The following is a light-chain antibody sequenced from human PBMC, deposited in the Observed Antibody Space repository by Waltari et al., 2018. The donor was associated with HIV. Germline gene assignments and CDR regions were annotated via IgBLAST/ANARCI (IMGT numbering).Light chain of an antibody. CDR1: QSISSL. CDR3: QQSYSTPPFT. J-gene: IGKJ2*01. V-gene: IGKV1-39*01. CDR2: AAS. Sequence: DIQMTQSPSSLSASVGDRVTITCRASQSISSLLNWYQQKPGKAPKLLIYAASSLQSGVPSRFSDSGSGTDFTLSISSLQPEDFATYYCQQSYSTPPFTFGQGTKMEI.